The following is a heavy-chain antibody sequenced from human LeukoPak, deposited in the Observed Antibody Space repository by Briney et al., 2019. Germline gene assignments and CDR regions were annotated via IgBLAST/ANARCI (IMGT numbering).Heavy chain of an antibody. CDR3: ARADAMVLSGWPPNFDY. CDR1: GFTFSDYY. V-gene: IGHV3-11*01. D-gene: IGHD6-19*01. CDR2: ISSSGSTI. Sequence: GGSLRLSCAASGFTFSDYYMSWIRQAPGKGLEWVSYISSSGSTIYYADSVRGRFTISRDNAKNSLYLQMNSLRPEDTAVYYCARADAMVLSGWPPNFDYWGQGTLVTVSS. J-gene: IGHJ4*02.